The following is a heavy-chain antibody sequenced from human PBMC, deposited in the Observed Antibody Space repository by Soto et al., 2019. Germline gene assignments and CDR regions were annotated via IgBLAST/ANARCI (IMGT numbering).Heavy chain of an antibody. CDR2: INHSGST. CDR1: GGSFSGYY. Sequence: PSETLSLTCAVYGGSFSGYYWSWIRQPPGKGLEWIGEINHSGSTNYNPSLKSRVTISVDTSKNQFSLKLSSVTAADTAVYYCARRGYYDFWSGYYTGGYFDYWGQGTLVTVSS. CDR3: ARRGYYDFWSGYYTGGYFDY. V-gene: IGHV4-34*01. J-gene: IGHJ4*02. D-gene: IGHD3-3*01.